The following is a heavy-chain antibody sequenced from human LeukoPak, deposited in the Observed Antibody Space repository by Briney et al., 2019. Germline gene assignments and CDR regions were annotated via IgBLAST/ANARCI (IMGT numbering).Heavy chain of an antibody. D-gene: IGHD1-1*01. CDR3: ARVQLEQTLVY. Sequence: PGRSLRLSCAASGFTLSSYGMHWVRQAPGKGLEWVAVISYDGSNKYYADSVKGRFTISRDNSKNTLYLQMNSLRAEDTAVYYCARVQLEQTLVYWGQGTLVTVSS. CDR2: ISYDGSNK. J-gene: IGHJ4*02. CDR1: GFTLSSYG. V-gene: IGHV3-30*03.